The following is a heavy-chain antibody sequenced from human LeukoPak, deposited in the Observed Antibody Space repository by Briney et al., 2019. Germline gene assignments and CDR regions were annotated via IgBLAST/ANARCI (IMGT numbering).Heavy chain of an antibody. V-gene: IGHV3-23*01. Sequence: QPGGSLRLSCAAAGFAFSVAAMTCVRQAPGKGLEWVSLIGASGESTYYADSVKGRFTISRDNSKNTLSLQMNSLRVEDTAMYFCAKDIQLSTWGLGTMVTVSS. J-gene: IGHJ3*01. CDR3: AKDIQLST. CDR2: IGASGEST. CDR1: GFAFSVAA. D-gene: IGHD5-24*01.